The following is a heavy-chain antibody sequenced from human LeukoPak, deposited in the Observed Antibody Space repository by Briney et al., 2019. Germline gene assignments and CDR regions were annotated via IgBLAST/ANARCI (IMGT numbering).Heavy chain of an antibody. CDR3: ARDFMGFGELYFY. Sequence: ASVKVSCKASGYTFTSYYIHWVRQAPGQGLEWMGLINPSGGSTNYAQKFQGRVTMTTDTSTSTAYMELRSLRSDDTAVYYCARDFMGFGELYFYWGQGTLVTVSS. J-gene: IGHJ4*02. D-gene: IGHD3-10*01. CDR2: INPSGGST. CDR1: GYTFTSYY. V-gene: IGHV1-46*01.